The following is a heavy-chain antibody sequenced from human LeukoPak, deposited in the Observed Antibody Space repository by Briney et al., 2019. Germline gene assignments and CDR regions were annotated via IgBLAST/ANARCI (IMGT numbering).Heavy chain of an antibody. CDR2: VYSGGST. CDR3: AKDAAAAGSAYYFEY. CDR1: GFNVSTNY. J-gene: IGHJ4*02. Sequence: GGSLRLSCAASGFNVSTNYMSWVRQAPGKGLEWVSVVYSGGSTYYADSVKGRFTISRDNSKNTLYLQMNSLRADDTAIYYCAKDAAAAGSAYYFEYWGQGTLVTVSS. D-gene: IGHD6-13*01. V-gene: IGHV3-53*01.